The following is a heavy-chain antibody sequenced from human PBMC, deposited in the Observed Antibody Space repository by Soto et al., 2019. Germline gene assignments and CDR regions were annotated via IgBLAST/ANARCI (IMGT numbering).Heavy chain of an antibody. CDR2: IYYSGST. Sequence: QVQLQESGPGLVKPSETLSLTCTVSGGSVNSNSYYWSWIRQPPGKGLEWIGYIYYSGSTNYNPSLQSRVTISIDTSKNQFSLELSSVTAADTAVYYCAKYYYDTTSHYSYYYYGLDVWGQGTTVTVSS. CDR1: GGSVNSNSYY. CDR3: AKYYYDTTSHYSYYYYGLDV. J-gene: IGHJ6*02. D-gene: IGHD3-22*01. V-gene: IGHV4-61*01.